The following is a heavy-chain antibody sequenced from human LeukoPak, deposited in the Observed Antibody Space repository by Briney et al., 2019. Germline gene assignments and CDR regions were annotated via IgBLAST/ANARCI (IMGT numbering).Heavy chain of an antibody. V-gene: IGHV4-34*01. J-gene: IGHJ4*02. CDR1: GGSFSGYY. CDR3: ARPKKERTRGYSYGYTGYYFDY. D-gene: IGHD5-18*01. CDR2: INHSGST. Sequence: SETLSLTCAVYGGSFSGYYWSWIRQPPGKGLEWIGEINHSGSTNYNPSLKSRVTISVDTSKNQFSLKLSSVTAADTAVYYCARPKKERTRGYSYGYTGYYFDYWGQGTLVTVSS.